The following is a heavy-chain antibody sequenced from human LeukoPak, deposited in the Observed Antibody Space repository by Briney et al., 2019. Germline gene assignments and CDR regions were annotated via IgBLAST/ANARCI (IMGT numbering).Heavy chain of an antibody. CDR1: GFTLSRYG. J-gene: IGHJ4*02. CDR2: INSEGSST. D-gene: IGHD3-22*01. CDR3: ARDYYSRFDY. Sequence: GGSLRLSCTASGFTLSRYGMNWVRQAPGKGLVWVSRINSEGSSTTYADSVKGRFTISRDNAKNTLILQMNSLRAEDTAVYYCARDYYSRFDYWGQGTLVTVSS. V-gene: IGHV3-74*01.